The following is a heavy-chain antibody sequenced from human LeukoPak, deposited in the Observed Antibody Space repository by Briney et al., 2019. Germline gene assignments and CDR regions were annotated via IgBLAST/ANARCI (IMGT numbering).Heavy chain of an antibody. D-gene: IGHD2-2*01. V-gene: IGHV3-15*01. Sequence: GGSLRLSCAASGFTFSNAWMSWVRQAPGKGLEWVGRIKSKTDGGTTDYAAPVKGRFTISRDNAKNSLTLQMNSLRAEDTAVYYCARVGGYCSSAACLGGFDYWGQGTPVTVSS. CDR2: IKSKTDGGTT. J-gene: IGHJ4*02. CDR1: GFTFSNAW. CDR3: ARVGGYCSSAACLGGFDY.